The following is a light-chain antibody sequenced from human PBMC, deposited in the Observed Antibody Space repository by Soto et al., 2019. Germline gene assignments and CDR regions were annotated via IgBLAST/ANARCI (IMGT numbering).Light chain of an antibody. CDR3: QQYNNWPRGT. V-gene: IGKV3D-15*01. J-gene: IGKJ3*01. CDR2: GAS. Sequence: EIVMTQSPATLSVSPGERATLSCRASQSVSSNLAWYQQKPGQAPRLVIYGASTRATGIPARFSGSGSGTEFTLTISSLQSEDFAVYYCQQYNNWPRGTFGPGTKVDIK. CDR1: QSVSSN.